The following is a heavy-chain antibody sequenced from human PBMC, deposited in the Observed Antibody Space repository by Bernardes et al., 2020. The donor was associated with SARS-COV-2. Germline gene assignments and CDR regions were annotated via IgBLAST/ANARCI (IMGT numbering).Heavy chain of an antibody. D-gene: IGHD3-16*02. J-gene: IGHJ6*02. CDR2: ISYDGNHQ. V-gene: IGHV3-30*18. CDR1: GITFSSYA. Sequence: GGSLRLSCAVSGITFSSYAMHWVRQTPDKGLEWVALISYDGNHQYYADSVKGRFTISRDNSNNTLFLQMDSLKTEDTALYYCAKERRSCEGGACYRHYYYFFGVDVWGQGTTVTVSS. CDR3: AKERRSCEGGACYRHYYYFFGVDV.